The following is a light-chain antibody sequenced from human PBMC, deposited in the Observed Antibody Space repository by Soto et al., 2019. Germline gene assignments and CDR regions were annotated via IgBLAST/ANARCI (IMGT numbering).Light chain of an antibody. CDR2: EVS. CDR3: SSYAGNKNV. V-gene: IGLV2-8*01. CDR1: SSDVGGYNY. Sequence: QPVLAQPPSGSGSHGQAGSITCTGTSSDVGGYNYVSWYQQPPGKAPNLMIYEVSKRPSGVPDRFSGSKSGNTASLTVSGFKAEDEADYYCSSYAGNKNVFGTGTKVTVL. J-gene: IGLJ1*01.